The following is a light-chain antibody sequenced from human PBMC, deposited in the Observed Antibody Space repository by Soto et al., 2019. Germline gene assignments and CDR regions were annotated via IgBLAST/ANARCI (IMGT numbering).Light chain of an antibody. CDR1: QSISRW. V-gene: IGKV1-5*01. CDR3: QQYNDYSTWT. CDR2: DAS. Sequence: DIQMTQSPSTLSASVGDRVTITCRASQSISRWLAWYQQKPGKAPKVLIWDASSLQRGVPSRFSGSGSGTEFTLTISSLQHDDFATYYCQQYNDYSTWTFGQGTKVEIK. J-gene: IGKJ1*01.